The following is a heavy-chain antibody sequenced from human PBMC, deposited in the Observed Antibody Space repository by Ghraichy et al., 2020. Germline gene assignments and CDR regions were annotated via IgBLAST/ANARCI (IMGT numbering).Heavy chain of an antibody. D-gene: IGHD6-25*01. V-gene: IGHV3-11*06. J-gene: IGHJ5*02. CDR1: GFTFRDHY. CDR3: VREGQALGKSGFDV. Sequence: GESLRLSCAASGFTFRDHYMSWIRQAPGKGLEWVSLISRRGRDTNYAESVRGRFTISRDDAKSSLYLQLNTLRAEDTAVYYCVREGQALGKSGFDVWGQGTLVTVSS. CDR2: ISRRGRDT.